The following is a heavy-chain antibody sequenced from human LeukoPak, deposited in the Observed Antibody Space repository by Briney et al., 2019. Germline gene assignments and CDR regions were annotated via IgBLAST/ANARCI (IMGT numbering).Heavy chain of an antibody. D-gene: IGHD3-10*02. J-gene: IGHJ5*02. CDR3: ARDLFGELGAWFDP. Sequence: SETLSLTCTVSGGSISSSSYYWGWIRQPPGKGLEWIGSIYYSGSTYYNPPLKSRVTISVDTSKNQFSLKLSSVTAADTAVYYCARDLFGELGAWFDPWGQGTLVTVSS. V-gene: IGHV4-39*07. CDR2: IYYSGST. CDR1: GGSISSSSYY.